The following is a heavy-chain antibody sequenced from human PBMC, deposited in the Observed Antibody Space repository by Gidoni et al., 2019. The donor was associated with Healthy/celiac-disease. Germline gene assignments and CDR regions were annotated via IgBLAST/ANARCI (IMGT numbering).Heavy chain of an antibody. CDR2: IYPGDSDT. D-gene: IGHD3-3*01. CDR1: GYSFTSYW. CDR3: ARRHYDFWSGYGSERDNWFDP. J-gene: IGHJ5*02. Sequence: EVQLVQSGAEVKKPGESLKISCKGSGYSFTSYWIGWVRQMPGKGLEWMGIIYPGDSDTRYSPSFQGQVTISADKSISTAYLQWSSLKASDTAMYYCARRHYDFWSGYGSERDNWFDPWGQGTLVTVSS. V-gene: IGHV5-51*01.